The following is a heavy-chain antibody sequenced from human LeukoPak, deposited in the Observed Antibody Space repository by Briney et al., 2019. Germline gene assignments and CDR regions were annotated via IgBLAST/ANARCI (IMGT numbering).Heavy chain of an antibody. CDR3: ARVLDYYGSGTRDFDY. CDR2: LYHSGST. V-gene: IGHV4-38-2*02. J-gene: IGHJ4*02. D-gene: IGHD3-10*01. Sequence: SETLSLTCTVSGYSISTGYYWGWIRQPPGKGLEWIGSLYHSGSTYYKPSLKSRVTMSADTSKNQFSLKLNSVTAADTAVYYCARVLDYYGSGTRDFDYWGQGILVTASS. CDR1: GYSISTGYY.